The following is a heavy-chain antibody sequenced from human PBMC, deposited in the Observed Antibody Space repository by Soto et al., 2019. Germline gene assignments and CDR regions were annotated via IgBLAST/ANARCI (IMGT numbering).Heavy chain of an antibody. CDR1: GYSFTSYW. J-gene: IGHJ6*04. V-gene: IGHV5-10-1*01. CDR2: IDPSDSYT. Sequence: PGESLKISCKGSGYSFTSYWISWVCQMPGKGLEWMGRIDPSDSYTNYSPSFQGHVAISADKSISTAYLQWSSLKASDTAMYYCAGRPRGYCGRTRGGDLGNCCGRAFGGKGARVAVSS. D-gene: IGHD2-2*01. CDR3: AGRPRGYCGRTRGGDLGNCCGRAF.